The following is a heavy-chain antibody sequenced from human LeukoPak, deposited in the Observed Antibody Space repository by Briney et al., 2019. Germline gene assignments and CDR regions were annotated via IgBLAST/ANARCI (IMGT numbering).Heavy chain of an antibody. V-gene: IGHV3-15*01. CDR3: VRGGDSSNRKRSLGF. CDR1: GITLSNAW. J-gene: IGHJ4*02. D-gene: IGHD6-13*01. CDR2: LKSISDGGTT. Sequence: GGSLRLSCEASGITLSNAWMNWVRQAPGKGLEWVGLLKSISDGGTTDYAAPVKGRFTLSRDASKNTLYLLMNGLKTEDTAVYYCVRGGDSSNRKRSLGFWGQGTLVTVSS.